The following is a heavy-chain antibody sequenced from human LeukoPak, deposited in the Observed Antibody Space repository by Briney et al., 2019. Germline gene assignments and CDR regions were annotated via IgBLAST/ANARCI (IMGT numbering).Heavy chain of an antibody. CDR3: ARVLHDSSGYNLDY. Sequence: GGSLRLSCAASGFTFSSYEMNWVRQAPGKGLEWVSVIYSGGSTYYADSVKGRFTISRDNSKNTLYLQMNSLRAEDTAVYYCARVLHDSSGYNLDYWGQGTLVTVSS. J-gene: IGHJ4*02. D-gene: IGHD3-22*01. V-gene: IGHV3-53*01. CDR1: GFTFSSYE. CDR2: IYSGGST.